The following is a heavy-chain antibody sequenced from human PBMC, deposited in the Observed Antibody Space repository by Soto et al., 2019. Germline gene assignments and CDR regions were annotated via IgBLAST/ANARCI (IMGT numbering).Heavy chain of an antibody. CDR3: ARHRGGGYYYDSSGLGAFDI. CDR2: IYPGDSDT. CDR1: GYSFTSYW. V-gene: IGHV5-51*01. Sequence: LGESLKISCKGSGYSFTSYWIGWVRQMPGKGLEWMGIIYPGDSDTRYSPSFQGQVTISADKSISTAYLQWSSLKASDTAMYYCARHRGGGYYYDSSGLGAFDIWGQGTMVTVSS. D-gene: IGHD3-22*01. J-gene: IGHJ3*02.